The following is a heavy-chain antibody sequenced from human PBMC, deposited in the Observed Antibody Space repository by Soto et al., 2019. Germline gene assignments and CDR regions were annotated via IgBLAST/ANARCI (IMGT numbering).Heavy chain of an antibody. CDR2: IYPGDSDT. CDR3: ARHPPTRKYGSGGSCPDDVFYI. Sequence: GESLKISCKGSGYSFTSYWIGWVRQMPGKGLEWMGIIYPGDSDTRYSPSFQGQVTISADKSISTAYLQWSSLKASDTAMYYCARHPPTRKYGSGGSCPDDVFYIWGQGKMVTVSS. D-gene: IGHD2-15*01. V-gene: IGHV5-51*01. CDR1: GYSFTSYW. J-gene: IGHJ3*02.